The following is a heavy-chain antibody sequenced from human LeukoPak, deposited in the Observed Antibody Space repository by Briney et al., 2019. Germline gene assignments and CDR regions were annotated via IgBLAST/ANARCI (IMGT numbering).Heavy chain of an antibody. V-gene: IGHV3-33*08. Sequence: PGGSLRLSCEASGFTFSSYSMNWVRQAPGKGLEWVAVIWYDGGNKYYADSVKGRFTISRDNSKNTLYLQMNSLRAEDTAVYYCARDDLTTVTTIDYWGQGTLVTVSS. D-gene: IGHD4-17*01. CDR3: ARDDLTTVTTIDY. CDR2: IWYDGGNK. CDR1: GFTFSSYS. J-gene: IGHJ4*02.